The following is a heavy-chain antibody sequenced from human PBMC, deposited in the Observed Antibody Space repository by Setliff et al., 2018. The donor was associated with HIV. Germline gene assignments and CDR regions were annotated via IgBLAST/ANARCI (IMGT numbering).Heavy chain of an antibody. CDR3: ATSNSWSCRLNY. J-gene: IGHJ4*02. CDR1: GGSISSSNW. V-gene: IGHV4-4*02. CDR2: IYHSGSA. Sequence: TLSLTCAVSGGSISSSNWWSWVRQPPGKGLEWIGEIYHSGSANYNPSLKSRVIISIDKSKNKFSLKMTSVTAADTAIYYCATSNSWSCRLNYWGQGTVVTVSS. D-gene: IGHD1-26*01.